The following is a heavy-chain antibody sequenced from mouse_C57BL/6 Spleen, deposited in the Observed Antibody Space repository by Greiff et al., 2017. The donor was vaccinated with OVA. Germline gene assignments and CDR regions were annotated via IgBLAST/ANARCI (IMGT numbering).Heavy chain of an antibody. D-gene: IGHD4-1*01. V-gene: IGHV5-17*01. CDR3: AGLGPGYFDY. CDR1: GFTFSDYG. J-gene: IGHJ2*01. CDR2: ISSGSSTI. Sequence: EVKVVESGGGLVKPGGSLKLSCAASGFTFSDYGMHWVRQAPEKGLEWVAYISSGSSTIYYADTVKGRFTISRDNAKNTLFLQMTSLRSEDTAMYYCAGLGPGYFDYWGQGTTLTVSS.